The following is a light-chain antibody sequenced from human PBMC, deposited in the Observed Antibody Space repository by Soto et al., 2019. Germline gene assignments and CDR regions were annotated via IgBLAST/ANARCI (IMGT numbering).Light chain of an antibody. V-gene: IGKV1-39*01. CDR2: ALS. CDR1: QTISTY. CDR3: QQSYDTPFT. Sequence: DIQMTQSPSSLSASVGDRVTITCRAGQTISTYLNWYQQKPGKAPELLIYALSNLQSGVPSRFRGSGSGTDFTLTISSLQPEEFATYYCQQSYDTPFTFGPGTKVDF. J-gene: IGKJ3*01.